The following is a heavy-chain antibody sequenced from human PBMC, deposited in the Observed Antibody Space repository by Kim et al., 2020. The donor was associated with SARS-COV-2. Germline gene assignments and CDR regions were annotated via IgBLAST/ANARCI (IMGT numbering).Heavy chain of an antibody. V-gene: IGHV1-46*01. J-gene: IGHJ4*02. D-gene: IGHD6-13*01. CDR2: ITPSSGST. CDR3: ARASSNWAFDY. Sequence: ASVKVSCKASGYTFTSYNMYWVRQAPGQGLEWIGIITPSSGSTSYAQKFQGRVTMTRDTSTSTVYMELSSLRSEDTAVYCCARASSNWAFDYWGQGTLGT. CDR1: GYTFTSYN.